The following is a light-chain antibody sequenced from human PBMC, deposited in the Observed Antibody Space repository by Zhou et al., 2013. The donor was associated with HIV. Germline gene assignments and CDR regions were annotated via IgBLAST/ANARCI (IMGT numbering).Light chain of an antibody. J-gene: IGKJ4*01. CDR1: QSVSSN. CDR3: QQYDSSPLT. CDR2: GAS. V-gene: IGKV3-20*01. Sequence: PGERATLSYRASQSVSSNLAWYQQKPGQAPRLLIYGASSRVTGIPDRFSGSGAGTDFTLTISRLEAEDFAVYYCQQYDSSPLTFGGGTKVEIK.